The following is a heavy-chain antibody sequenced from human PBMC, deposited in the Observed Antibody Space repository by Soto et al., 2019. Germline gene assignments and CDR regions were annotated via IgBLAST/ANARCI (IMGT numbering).Heavy chain of an antibody. Sequence: QVQLVQSGAEVKKPGASVKVSCKASGYTFTSYAMHWVRQAPGQRLEWMGWINAGNGNTKYSQKFQGRVTITRDTSASTASTELSSLRSEDTAVYYCASSHIAAAPYGMDVWGQGTTVTVSS. D-gene: IGHD6-13*01. J-gene: IGHJ6*02. CDR3: ASSHIAAAPYGMDV. V-gene: IGHV1-3*01. CDR1: GYTFTSYA. CDR2: INAGNGNT.